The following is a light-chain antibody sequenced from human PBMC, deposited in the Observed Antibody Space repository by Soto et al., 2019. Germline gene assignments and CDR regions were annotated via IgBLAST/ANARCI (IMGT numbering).Light chain of an antibody. Sequence: IQMTQYPSTLSASIGERVTISCRASQSVNHWLAWYQRKPGKAPKLLIHDASTLESGIPSRFSGSGSGTEFTLTISSLQPDDFATYYCQQYNSYWTFGQGTKVDI. CDR2: DAS. CDR1: QSVNHW. CDR3: QQYNSYWT. J-gene: IGKJ1*01. V-gene: IGKV1-5*01.